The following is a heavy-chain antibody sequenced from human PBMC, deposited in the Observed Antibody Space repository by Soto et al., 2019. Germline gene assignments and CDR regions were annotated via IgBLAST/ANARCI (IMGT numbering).Heavy chain of an antibody. J-gene: IGHJ6*02. CDR1: GYTFTSYG. CDR2: ISAYNGNT. Sequence: QVQLVQSGAEVKKPGASVKVSCKASGYTFTSYGISWVRQAPGQGLEWMGWISAYNGNTNYAQKLQGRVTMTTDTSTSTAYMELRRVRSADTAVYYCARDTIVVVINYYYYGMDVWGQGTTVTVSS. D-gene: IGHD3-22*01. CDR3: ARDTIVVVINYYYYGMDV. V-gene: IGHV1-18*04.